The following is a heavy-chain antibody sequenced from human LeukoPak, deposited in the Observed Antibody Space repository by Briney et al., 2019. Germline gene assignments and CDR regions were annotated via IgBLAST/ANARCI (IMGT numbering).Heavy chain of an antibody. D-gene: IGHD3-16*01. CDR3: AREGAVPGIDP. Sequence: PSETLSLTCAVSGYSITSGFSWGWIRQPPGKGLEWIGTISHSGTTDYKSTLESRLTISMDTSKNPFSLRLTSVTAADTAVYYCAREGAVPGIDPWGQGTLVTVSS. J-gene: IGHJ5*02. CDR2: ISHSGTT. CDR1: GYSITSGFS. V-gene: IGHV4-38-2*02.